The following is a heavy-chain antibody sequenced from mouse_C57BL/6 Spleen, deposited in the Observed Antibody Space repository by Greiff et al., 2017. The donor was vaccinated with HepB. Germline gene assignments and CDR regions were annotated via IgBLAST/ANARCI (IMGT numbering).Heavy chain of an antibody. Sequence: QVQLQQSGAELVRPGTSVKVSCKASGYAFTNYLIEWVKQRPGQGLEWIGVINTGSGGTNYNEKFKGKATLTADKSSSTAYMQLSSLTSEDSAVYCCARVQLPYAMDYWGQGTSVTVSS. CDR1: GYAFTNYL. CDR3: ARVQLPYAMDY. V-gene: IGHV1-54*01. CDR2: INTGSGGT. J-gene: IGHJ4*01. D-gene: IGHD4-1*02.